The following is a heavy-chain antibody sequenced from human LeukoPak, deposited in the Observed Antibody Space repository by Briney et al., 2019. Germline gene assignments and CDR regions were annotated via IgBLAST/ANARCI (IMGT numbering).Heavy chain of an antibody. J-gene: IGHJ3*02. CDR3: AREGTDAFDI. V-gene: IGHV3-21*01. CDR1: GFTFSSYA. D-gene: IGHD1-1*01. Sequence: PGGSLRLSCAASGFTFSSYAMSWVRQAPGKGLEWVSSISSSSSYIYYADSVKGRFTISRDNAKNSLYLQMNSLRAEDTAVYYCAREGTDAFDIWGQGTMVTVSS. CDR2: ISSSSSYI.